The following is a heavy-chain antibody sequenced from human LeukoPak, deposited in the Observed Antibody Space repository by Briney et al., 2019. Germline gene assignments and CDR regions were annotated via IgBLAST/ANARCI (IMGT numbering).Heavy chain of an antibody. CDR3: ARDYYYDTSGYHYPDY. CDR2: ISGYNGKT. CDR1: GYPFISYG. J-gene: IGHJ4*02. D-gene: IGHD3-22*01. Sequence: ASVKVSCKASGYPFISYGVSWVRQAPGQGLEWMGWISGYNGKTNYAQNFQGRVTMTTDTSTSTAYMELRSLRSDDTAVYYCARDYYYDTSGYHYPDYWGQGSLVTVSS. V-gene: IGHV1-18*01.